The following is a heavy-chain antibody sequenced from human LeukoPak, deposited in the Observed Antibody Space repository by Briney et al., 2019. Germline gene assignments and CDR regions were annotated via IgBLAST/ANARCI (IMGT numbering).Heavy chain of an antibody. CDR1: GFTFSSYW. Sequence: GGSLRLSCAASGFTFSSYWMHWVRQAPGKGLVWVSRINSDGSSTSYADSVKGRFTISRDNAKNTLYLQMNSLRAEDTAVYYCARDRLGYSSGWPIDYWGQGTLVTVSS. V-gene: IGHV3-74*01. D-gene: IGHD6-19*01. J-gene: IGHJ4*02. CDR3: ARDRLGYSSGWPIDY. CDR2: INSDGSST.